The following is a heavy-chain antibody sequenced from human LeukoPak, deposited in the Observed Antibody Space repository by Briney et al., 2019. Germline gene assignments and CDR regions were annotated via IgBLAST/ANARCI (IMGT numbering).Heavy chain of an antibody. CDR3: AKDPSGWYDHYFEY. J-gene: IGHJ4*02. D-gene: IGHD6-19*01. V-gene: IGHV3-23*01. CDR1: GFTFSSYD. Sequence: GGSRRLSCAASGFTFSSYDMSWVRQAPGKGLEWVSTIIGSGTRTYHADSVRGRFIISRDNSKNTLYLQMNSLRAEDTAVYYCAKDPSGWYDHYFEYWGRGTLVTVSS. CDR2: IIGSGTRT.